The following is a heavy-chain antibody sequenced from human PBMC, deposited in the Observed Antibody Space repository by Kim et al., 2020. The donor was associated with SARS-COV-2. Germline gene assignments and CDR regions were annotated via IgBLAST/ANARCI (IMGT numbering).Heavy chain of an antibody. D-gene: IGHD1-7*01. J-gene: IGHJ4*02. V-gene: IGHV3-23*01. Sequence: ADSVKGRFTIARDNTKNTLYLQMNSLRAEDTAVYYCAKVTGTTWGHFDYWGQGTLVTVSS. CDR3: AKVTGTTWGHFDY.